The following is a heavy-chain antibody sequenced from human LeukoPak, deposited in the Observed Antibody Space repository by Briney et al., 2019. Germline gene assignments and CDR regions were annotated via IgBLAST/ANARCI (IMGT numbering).Heavy chain of an antibody. V-gene: IGHV1-2*02. Sequence: ASVKVSCKASGYTFTGYYMHWVRQAPGQGLEWMGWINPNSGGTNYAQKFQGRVTMTGDTSISTAYMELSRLRSDDTAVYYCARTTEAHSWRTRYYDYYMDVWGKGTTVTVSS. CDR1: GYTFTGYY. CDR3: ARTTEAHSWRTRYYDYYMDV. D-gene: IGHD6-13*01. J-gene: IGHJ6*03. CDR2: INPNSGGT.